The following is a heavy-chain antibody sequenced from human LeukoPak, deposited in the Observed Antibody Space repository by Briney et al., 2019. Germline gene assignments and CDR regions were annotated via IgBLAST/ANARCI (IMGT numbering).Heavy chain of an antibody. CDR3: AGPTLYWYFDL. V-gene: IGHV4-30-2*01. Sequence: PSQTLSLTCTVSGDSISSGGYSWSWIRQPPGKGLEWIGYIYHSGSTYYNPSLKSRVTISVDRSKNQFSLKLSSVTAADTAVYYCAGPTLYWYFDLWGRGTLVTVSS. CDR1: GDSISSGGYS. J-gene: IGHJ2*01. CDR2: IYHSGST.